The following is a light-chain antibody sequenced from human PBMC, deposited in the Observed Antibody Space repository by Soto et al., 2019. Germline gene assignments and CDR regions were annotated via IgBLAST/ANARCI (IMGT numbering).Light chain of an antibody. CDR3: QKYSSVPV. Sequence: DIQMPQSPTFLSASVGDRVTITCRASQGIRNFGAWYQQKPGKAPKLLIYAASTLQSGVPSRFSGSGSGTAFTLTINSLQPEDVATYSCQKYSSVPVFGPGTKVEIK. J-gene: IGKJ3*01. V-gene: IGKV1-27*01. CDR1: QGIRNF. CDR2: AAS.